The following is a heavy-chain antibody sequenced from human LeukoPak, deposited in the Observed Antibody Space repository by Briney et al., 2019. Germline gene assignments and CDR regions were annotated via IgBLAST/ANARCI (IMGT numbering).Heavy chain of an antibody. CDR3: VPTGSYFDY. Sequence: GGSLRLSCAASGFTFSSYAMHWVRQAPGKGLEWVAVISYDGSNKYYADSVKGRFTISRDNAKNSLYLQMNSLRAEDTAVYYCVPTGSYFDYWGQGTLVTVSS. D-gene: IGHD3-10*01. J-gene: IGHJ4*02. CDR2: ISYDGSNK. CDR1: GFTFSSYA. V-gene: IGHV3-30-3*01.